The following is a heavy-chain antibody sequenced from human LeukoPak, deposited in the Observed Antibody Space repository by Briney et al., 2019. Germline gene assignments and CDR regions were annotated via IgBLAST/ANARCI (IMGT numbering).Heavy chain of an antibody. CDR2: IDYSGST. J-gene: IGHJ4*02. CDR3: ARTSPIYYGAGSCGN. Sequence: PSETLSLTCTVSGGSISISSYYWGWIRQPPGKGLEWIGSIDYSGSTNYNPSLKSRVTISVDTSKNHFSLKLSSVTAADTALYYCARTSPIYYGAGSCGNWGQGTLVTVSS. D-gene: IGHD3-10*01. V-gene: IGHV4-39*01. CDR1: GGSISISSYY.